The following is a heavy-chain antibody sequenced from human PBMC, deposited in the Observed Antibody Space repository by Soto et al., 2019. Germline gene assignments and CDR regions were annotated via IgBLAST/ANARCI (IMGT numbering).Heavy chain of an antibody. Sequence: PGGSLRLSCAASGFTFSNYGMHWVRQAPGKGLEWVAVIWYDGTIKYYKDSVKGRFTISRDNTKNTLYLQMNSLRAGDTAVYYCARSGRHDYGDANFDYWGQGTLVTVSS. CDR2: IWYDGTIK. V-gene: IGHV3-33*01. CDR1: GFTFSNYG. CDR3: ARSGRHDYGDANFDY. D-gene: IGHD4-17*01. J-gene: IGHJ4*02.